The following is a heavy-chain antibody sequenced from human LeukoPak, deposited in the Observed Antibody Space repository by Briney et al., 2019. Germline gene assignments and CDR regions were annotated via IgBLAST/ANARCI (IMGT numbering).Heavy chain of an antibody. CDR2: IYYSGST. CDR1: GGSISSYY. CDR3: ARLDYDILTGYHMAYYFDY. Sequence: SETLSLTCTVSGGSISSYYWGWIRQPPGKGLEWIGSIYYSGSTYYNPSLKSRVTISVDTSKNQFSLKLSSVTAADTAVYYCARLDYDILTGYHMAYYFDYWGQGTLVTVSS. D-gene: IGHD3-9*01. V-gene: IGHV4-39*01. J-gene: IGHJ4*02.